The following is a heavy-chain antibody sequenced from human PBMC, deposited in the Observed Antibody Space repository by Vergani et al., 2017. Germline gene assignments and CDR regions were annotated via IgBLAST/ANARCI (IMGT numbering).Heavy chain of an antibody. J-gene: IGHJ3*02. Sequence: QVQLQESGPGLAKTSQTLSLTCTVSGGSISSSGYYWNWIRQHPGKGLEYIGYISYSGRTFYNPSLKSRVTISVDTSKNQFSLNLISVTAADTAVYYCARNLYCGGDCYSDSFDIWGQGTMVTVSS. CDR2: ISYSGRT. CDR1: GGSISSSGYY. CDR3: ARNLYCGGDCYSDSFDI. V-gene: IGHV4-31*03. D-gene: IGHD2-21*02.